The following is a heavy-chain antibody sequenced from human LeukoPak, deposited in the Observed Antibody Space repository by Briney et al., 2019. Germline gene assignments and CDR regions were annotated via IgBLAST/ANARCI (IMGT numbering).Heavy chain of an antibody. V-gene: IGHV3-33*06. CDR3: AKDSKDYYYYYMDV. CDR1: GFTFSSYG. Sequence: GGSLRLSCAASGFTFSSYGMHWVRQATGKGLEWVAVIWYDGSNKYYADSVKGRFTISRDNSKNTLYLQMNSLRAEDTAVYYCAKDSKDYYYYYMDVWGKGTTVTVSS. CDR2: IWYDGSNK. J-gene: IGHJ6*03.